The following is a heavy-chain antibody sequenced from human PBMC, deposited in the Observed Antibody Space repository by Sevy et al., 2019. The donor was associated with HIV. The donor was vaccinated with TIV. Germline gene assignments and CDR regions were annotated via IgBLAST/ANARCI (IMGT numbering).Heavy chain of an antibody. CDR3: AKEGPGYNYDSSGSFDY. V-gene: IGHV3-23*01. Sequence: GGSLRLSCAASGFTFNTYAMSWVRQAPGKGLEWVSAISGSAFNIYYADSVKGRLTISRDNSKNTLYLQMNSLRADDTAVYYCAKEGPGYNYDSSGSFDYWGQGTLVTVSS. CDR2: ISGSAFNI. J-gene: IGHJ4*02. D-gene: IGHD3-22*01. CDR1: GFTFNTYA.